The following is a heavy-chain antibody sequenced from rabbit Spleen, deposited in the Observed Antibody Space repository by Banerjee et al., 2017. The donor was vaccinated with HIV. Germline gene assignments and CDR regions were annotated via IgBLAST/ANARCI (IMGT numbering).Heavy chain of an antibody. J-gene: IGHJ6*01. V-gene: IGHV1S40*01. CDR2: IDSGSSGFT. CDR1: GFSLSNNYY. CDR3: ARDSGSSFSSYGMDL. D-gene: IGHD8-1*01. Sequence: QSLQESGGGLVKPGGTLTLTCKASGFSLSNNYYMCWVRQAPGKGLEWIACIDSGSSGFTYFASWAKGRFTISKTSSTTVTLQMTSLIAADTATYFCARDSGSSFSSYGMDLWGPGTLVTVS.